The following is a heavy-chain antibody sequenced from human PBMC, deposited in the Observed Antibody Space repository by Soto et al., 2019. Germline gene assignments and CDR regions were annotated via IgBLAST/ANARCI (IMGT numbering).Heavy chain of an antibody. CDR2: ISAYNGNT. Sequence: ASVKVSCKASGYTFTSYGISWVRQAPGQGLEWMGWISAYNGNTNYAQKLQGRVTMTTDTSTSTAYMELRSLRSDDTAVYYCASSANGDIVATILGGYYYYGMDVWGQGTTVTVSS. J-gene: IGHJ6*02. D-gene: IGHD5-12*01. CDR1: GYTFTSYG. V-gene: IGHV1-18*01. CDR3: ASSANGDIVATILGGYYYYGMDV.